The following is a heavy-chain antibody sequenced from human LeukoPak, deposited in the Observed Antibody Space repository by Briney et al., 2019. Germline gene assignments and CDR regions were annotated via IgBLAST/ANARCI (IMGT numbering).Heavy chain of an antibody. V-gene: IGHV5-51*01. CDR1: GYSFTSYW. CDR3: ATLPAASSGAFDI. CDR2: IYPGDSDT. Sequence: HGESLKISCKGSGYSFTSYWIGWVRQMPGKGLEWMGIIYPGDSDTRYSPSFQGQVTISADKSISTAYLQWSSLKASDTAMYYCATLPAASSGAFDIWGQGTMVTVSS. J-gene: IGHJ3*02. D-gene: IGHD2-2*01.